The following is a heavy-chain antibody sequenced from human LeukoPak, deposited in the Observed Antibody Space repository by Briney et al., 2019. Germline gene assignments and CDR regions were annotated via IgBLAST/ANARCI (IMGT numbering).Heavy chain of an antibody. D-gene: IGHD5-24*01. CDR1: GYTFTSYY. V-gene: IGHV1-46*01. J-gene: IGHJ4*02. CDR2: INPSGGST. Sequence: AAVKLSCKASGYTFTSYYMHWVRQAPGQGLEWMGIINPSGGSTSYAQKFQGRVTMTRDTSTSTVYMELSSLRSEDTAVYYCARVGAHVETDYWGQGTLVTVSS. CDR3: ARVGAHVETDY.